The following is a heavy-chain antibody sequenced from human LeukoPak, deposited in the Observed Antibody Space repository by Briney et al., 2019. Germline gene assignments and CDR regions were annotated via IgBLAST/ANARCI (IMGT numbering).Heavy chain of an antibody. CDR1: GGSISSYY. V-gene: IGHV4-59*01. J-gene: IGHJ4*02. Sequence: PSETLSLTCTVSGGSISSYYWSWIRQPPGKGLEWIRYIYYSGSTNYNPSLKSRVTISVDTSKNQFSLKLSSVTAADTAVYYCARFGNYDFWSGYIDYWGQGTLVTVSS. CDR3: ARFGNYDFWSGYIDY. D-gene: IGHD3-3*01. CDR2: IYYSGST.